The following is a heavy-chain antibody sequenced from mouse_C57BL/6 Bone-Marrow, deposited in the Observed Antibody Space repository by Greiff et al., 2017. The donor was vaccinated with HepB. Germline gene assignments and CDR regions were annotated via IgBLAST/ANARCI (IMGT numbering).Heavy chain of an antibody. J-gene: IGHJ2*01. Sequence: EVQLQESGPGLVKPSQSLSLTCSVTGYSITSGYYWNWIRQFPGNKLEWMGYISYDGSNKYNPSLNNRISITRDTSKNQFFLKLNSVTTEDTATYYCARTVEYYFDYWGQGTTLTVSS. CDR2: ISYDGSN. V-gene: IGHV3-6*01. CDR1: GYSITSGYY. D-gene: IGHD1-1*01. CDR3: ARTVEYYFDY.